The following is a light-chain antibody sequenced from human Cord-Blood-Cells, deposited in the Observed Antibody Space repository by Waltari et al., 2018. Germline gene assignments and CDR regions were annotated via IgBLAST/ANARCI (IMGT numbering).Light chain of an antibody. CDR3: QQYDNLPYS. Sequence: DIQMTQSPSSLSASVGDRVTITCQASQDISNYLNWYQQKPGKVPKLLIYDASNLETGVPSRFSGSVSGTDFTFTISSLQPEDIATYYCQQYDNLPYSFGQGTKLEIK. V-gene: IGKV1-33*01. CDR1: QDISNY. J-gene: IGKJ2*03. CDR2: DAS.